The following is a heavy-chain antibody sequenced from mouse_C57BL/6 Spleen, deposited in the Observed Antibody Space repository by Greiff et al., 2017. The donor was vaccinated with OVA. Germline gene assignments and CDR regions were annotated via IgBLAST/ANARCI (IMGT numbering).Heavy chain of an antibody. CDR1: GFTFSSYG. Sequence: EVKVVESGGDLVKPGGSLKLSCAASGFTFSSYGMSWVRQTPDKRLEWVATISSGGSYTYYPDSVKGRFTISRDNAKNTLYLQMSSLKSEDTAMYYCARHGDYDVGWYFDVWGTGTTVTVSS. J-gene: IGHJ1*03. CDR3: ARHGDYDVGWYFDV. D-gene: IGHD2-4*01. CDR2: ISSGGSYT. V-gene: IGHV5-6*01.